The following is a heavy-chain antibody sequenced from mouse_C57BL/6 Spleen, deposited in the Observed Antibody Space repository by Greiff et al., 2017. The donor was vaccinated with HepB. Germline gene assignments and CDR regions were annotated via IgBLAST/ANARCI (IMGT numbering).Heavy chain of an antibody. D-gene: IGHD2-4*01. Sequence: LQESGAELVRPGASVTLSCKASGYTFTDYEMHWVKQTPVHGLEWIGAIDPETGGTAYNQKFKGKAILTADKSSSTAYMELRSLTSEDSAVYYCTREGLRRWFAYWGQGTLVTVSA. CDR3: TREGLRRWFAY. CDR1: GYTFTDYE. CDR2: IDPETGGT. J-gene: IGHJ3*01. V-gene: IGHV1-15*01.